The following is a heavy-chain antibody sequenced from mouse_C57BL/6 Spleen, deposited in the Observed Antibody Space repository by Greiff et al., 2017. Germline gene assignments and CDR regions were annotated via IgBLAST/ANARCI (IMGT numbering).Heavy chain of an antibody. CDR1: GYTLTDYY. CDR3: ARGDYGSSPSWFAY. CDR2: IFPGSGST. D-gene: IGHD1-1*01. V-gene: IGHV1-75*01. J-gene: IGHJ3*01. Sequence: QVQLQQSGPELVKPGASVKISCKASGYTLTDYYINWVKQRPGQGLEWIGWIFPGSGSTYYNEKFKGKATLTVDKSSSTAYMLLSSLTAEDSAVYFCARGDYGSSPSWFAYWGQGTLVTVSA.